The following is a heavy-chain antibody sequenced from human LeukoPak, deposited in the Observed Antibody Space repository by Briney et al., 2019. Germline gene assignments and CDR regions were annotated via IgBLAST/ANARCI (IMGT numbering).Heavy chain of an antibody. CDR3: ARGLIAGQFDY. CDR1: GFTFSSYE. V-gene: IGHV3-48*03. D-gene: IGHD3-22*01. J-gene: IGHJ4*02. Sequence: GGSLRLSCAASGFTFSSYEMNWVRQAPGKGLEWVSYISSSGSTIYYADSVKGRFTISRDNAKNSLYLQMNSLRTEDTAVYYCARGLIAGQFDYWGQGTLVTVSS. CDR2: ISSSGSTI.